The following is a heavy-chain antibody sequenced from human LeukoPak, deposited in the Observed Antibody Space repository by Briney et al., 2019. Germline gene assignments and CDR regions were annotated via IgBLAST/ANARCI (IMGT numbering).Heavy chain of an antibody. D-gene: IGHD3-10*01. CDR2: IYTSGST. CDR1: GGSISGGSYY. Sequence: SETLSLTCTVSGGSISGGSYYWSWIRQPARKGLEWIGRIYTSGSTNYNPSLKSRVTISVDTSKNQFSLKLSSVTAADTAVYYCARTTMVRGTYYMDVWGKGTTVTISS. CDR3: ARTTMVRGTYYMDV. V-gene: IGHV4-61*02. J-gene: IGHJ6*03.